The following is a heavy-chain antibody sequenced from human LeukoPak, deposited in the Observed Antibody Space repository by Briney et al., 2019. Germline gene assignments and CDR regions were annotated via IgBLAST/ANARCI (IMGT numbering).Heavy chain of an antibody. CDR3: ARWGGYNIDY. CDR1: GLTVSSNY. V-gene: IGHV3-53*01. J-gene: IGHJ4*02. CDR2: IYSGGST. Sequence: GGSLRLSCAASGLTVSSNYMSWVRQAPGKGLEWVSVIYSGGSTYYADSVKGRYTTSRDNSKNTLYLQMNSLRAEDTAVYYCARWGGYNIDYWGQGTLVTVSS. D-gene: IGHD5-24*01.